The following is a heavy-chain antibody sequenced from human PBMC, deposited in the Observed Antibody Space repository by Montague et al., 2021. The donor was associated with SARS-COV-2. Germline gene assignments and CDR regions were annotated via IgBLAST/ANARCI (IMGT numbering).Heavy chain of an antibody. J-gene: IGHJ4*02. CDR2: IHHSGGS. CDR1: GASISNAFW. Sequence: SETLSLTCAVSGASISNAFWWGWVRQPPGKGLEWIVEIHHSGGSNYNPSLASRVTISLDYSKNQLSLMLSSVTAADTAMYYCASHPVWQQLSTWGQGTLVSVSS. D-gene: IGHD6-13*01. CDR3: ASHPVWQQLST. V-gene: IGHV4-4*02.